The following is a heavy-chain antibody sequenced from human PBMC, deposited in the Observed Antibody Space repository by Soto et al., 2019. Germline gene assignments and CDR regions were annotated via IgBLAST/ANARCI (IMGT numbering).Heavy chain of an antibody. CDR3: AREDAARIERWFDA. J-gene: IGHJ5*02. CDR1: CGSIISASYS. V-gene: IGHV4-31*11. CDR2: IYSSGST. Sequence: QVQLQESGPRLVKPSQTLSLSCAVSCGSIISASYSWNWIRQSPGRGLEWIGHIYSSGSTYYNPSLKSRVSISVDTSNNQSSLKATSVNASDTAVYFCAREDAARIERWFDAWGQGILVTVSS. D-gene: IGHD6-6*01.